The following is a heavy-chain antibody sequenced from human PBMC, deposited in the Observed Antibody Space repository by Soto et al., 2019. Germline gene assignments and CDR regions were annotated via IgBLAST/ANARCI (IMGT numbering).Heavy chain of an antibody. CDR1: GFTFNKYA. V-gene: IGHV3-23*01. CDR2: ISGSGDTT. Sequence: EVQLLESGGGLVQPGGSLRLSCVVSGFTFNKYAMNWVRQAPGKGLEWVSAISGSGDTTYYEDSVKGRFTISRDNSKNSLYREMDSLRAEDTAVYYCAKDLSASSGTYYEYFYYWGQGTLVTVSS. J-gene: IGHJ4*02. D-gene: IGHD1-26*01. CDR3: AKDLSASSGTYYEYFYY.